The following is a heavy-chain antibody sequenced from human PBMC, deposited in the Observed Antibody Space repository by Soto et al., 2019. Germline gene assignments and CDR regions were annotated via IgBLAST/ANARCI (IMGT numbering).Heavy chain of an antibody. CDR3: ARAIAGTLFVY. D-gene: IGHD6-13*01. V-gene: IGHV3-53*01. J-gene: IGHJ4*02. CDR1: GFTVSSNY. CDR2: IYSGGST. Sequence: GESLKISCAASGFTVSSNYMSWVRQAPGKGLEWVSVIYSGGSTYYADSVKGRFTISRDNSKNTLYLQMNSLRAEDTAVYYCARAIAGTLFVYWGQGTLVTVSS.